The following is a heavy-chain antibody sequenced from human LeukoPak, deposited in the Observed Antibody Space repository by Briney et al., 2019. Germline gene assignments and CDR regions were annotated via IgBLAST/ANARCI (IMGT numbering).Heavy chain of an antibody. CDR3: ARANILTGYYHFDY. CDR2: IYYSGST. Sequence: SETLSLTCTVSGGSISSSSYYWRWIRQPPGKGLEWIGYIYYSGSTYYNPSLKSRVTISVDTSKNQFSLKLSSVTAADTAVYYCARANILTGYYHFDYWGQGTLVTVSS. D-gene: IGHD3-9*01. CDR1: GGSISSSSYY. V-gene: IGHV4-30-4*01. J-gene: IGHJ4*02.